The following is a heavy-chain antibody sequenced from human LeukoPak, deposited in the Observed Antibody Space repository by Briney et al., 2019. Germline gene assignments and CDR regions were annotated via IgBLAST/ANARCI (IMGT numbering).Heavy chain of an antibody. V-gene: IGHV3-23*01. CDR3: AKTYYYDSSGAGDDAFDI. J-gene: IGHJ3*02. D-gene: IGHD3-22*01. CDR1: GFTFSSYA. Sequence: GGSLRLSCAASGFTFSSYAMSWVRQAPGKGLEWVSAISGSGGSTYYADSVKGRFTISRDNSKNTLYLQMNSLRAEDTAVYYCAKTYYYDSSGAGDDAFDIWGQGTMVTVSS. CDR2: ISGSGGST.